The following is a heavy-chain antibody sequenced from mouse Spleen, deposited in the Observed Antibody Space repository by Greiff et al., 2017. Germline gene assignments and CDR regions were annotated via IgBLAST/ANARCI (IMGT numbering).Heavy chain of an antibody. Sequence: VQLQQSGAELVRPGTSVKVSCKASGYAFTNYLIELVKQRPGQGLEWIGVINPGSGGTNYNEKFKGKATLTADKSSSTAYMQLSSLTSEDSAVYFCARPTYYRYDERKFDYWGQGTTLTVSS. J-gene: IGHJ2*01. V-gene: IGHV1-54*01. D-gene: IGHD2-14*01. CDR1: GYAFTNYL. CDR3: ARPTYYRYDERKFDY. CDR2: INPGSGGT.